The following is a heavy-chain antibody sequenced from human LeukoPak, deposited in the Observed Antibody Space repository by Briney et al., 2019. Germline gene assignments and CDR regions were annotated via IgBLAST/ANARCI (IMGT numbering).Heavy chain of an antibody. Sequence: ASVKVSCKASGYTFTSYDINWVRQATGQGLEGMGWMNPNSGNTGYAQKFQGRVTMTRNTSISTAYMELSSLRSEDTAVYYCARAFLSGSYYGYWGQGTLVTVSS. V-gene: IGHV1-8*01. CDR2: MNPNSGNT. J-gene: IGHJ4*02. D-gene: IGHD1-26*01. CDR3: ARAFLSGSYYGY. CDR1: GYTFTSYD.